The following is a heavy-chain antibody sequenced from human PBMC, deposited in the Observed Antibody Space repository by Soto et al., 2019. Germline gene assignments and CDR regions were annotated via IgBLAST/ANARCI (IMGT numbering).Heavy chain of an antibody. CDR3: TTAFGVTTYYYYYDGMDV. Sequence: GSLRLSCSASGFTFSNAWMSWVRQAPGKGLEWVGRIKSKTDGGTTDYAAPVKGRFTISRDDSKNTLYLQMNSLKTEDTAVYYCTTAFGVTTYYYYYDGMDVWGQGTTVTVSS. D-gene: IGHD3-10*01. CDR1: GFTFSNAW. J-gene: IGHJ6*02. V-gene: IGHV3-15*01. CDR2: IKSKTDGGTT.